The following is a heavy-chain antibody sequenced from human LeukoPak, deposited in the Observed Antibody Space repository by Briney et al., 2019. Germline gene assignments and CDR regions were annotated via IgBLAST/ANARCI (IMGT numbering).Heavy chain of an antibody. D-gene: IGHD2-15*01. CDR3: AKASLVVDYYYYYGMDV. CDR1: GFSFDDYA. V-gene: IGHV3-9*01. J-gene: IGHJ6*02. CDR2: ISWNSGSI. Sequence: GRSLRLSCAASGFSFDDYAMHWVRQAPGKGLEWVSGISWNSGSIGYADSVKGRFTISRDNAKNSLYLQMNSLRVEDTALYYCAKASLVVDYYYYYGMDVWGQGTTVTVSS.